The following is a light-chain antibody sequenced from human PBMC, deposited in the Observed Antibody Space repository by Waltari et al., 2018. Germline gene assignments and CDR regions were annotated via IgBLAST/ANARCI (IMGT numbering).Light chain of an antibody. CDR1: QSLLFTTNNKNY. J-gene: IGKJ5*01. Sequence: DIVLTQSPDSLAVSLGERATINCRSSQSLLFTTNNKNYLAWFQQKPGQSPHLLIYWASTRESGVPDRFSGNGSGTDFTLTISSLQPEDFATYYCQQANSFPLTFGQGTRLEIK. CDR3: QQANSFPLT. V-gene: IGKV4-1*01. CDR2: WAS.